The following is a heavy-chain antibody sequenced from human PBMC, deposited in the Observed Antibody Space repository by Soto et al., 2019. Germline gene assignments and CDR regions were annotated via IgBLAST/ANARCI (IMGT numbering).Heavy chain of an antibody. D-gene: IGHD5-18*01. CDR2: ISPHNGNT. Sequence: ASVKVSCKASGYTFTEYGISWVRQAPGQGPEWLGWISPHNGNTKYGQRVQGRVTATTDASTSKASLDLRNLRSDDTAMYYCARLRYRSIDYWGQ. CDR3: ARLRYRSIDY. CDR1: GYTFTEYG. V-gene: IGHV1-18*04. J-gene: IGHJ4*01.